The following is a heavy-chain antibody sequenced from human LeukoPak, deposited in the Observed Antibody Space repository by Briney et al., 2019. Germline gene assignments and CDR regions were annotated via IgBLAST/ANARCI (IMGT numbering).Heavy chain of an antibody. Sequence: PGGSLRLSCAASGFTFSSYAMSWVRQAPGKGLEWVSVISGSGGSTYYADSVKGRFSTSRDDSRNTVYLQMNSLKAEDTAVYYCAKARGEQNGGSNYWGQGTLVTVSS. CDR3: AKARGEQNGGSNY. CDR1: GFTFSSYA. V-gene: IGHV3-23*01. J-gene: IGHJ4*02. D-gene: IGHD2-15*01. CDR2: ISGSGGST.